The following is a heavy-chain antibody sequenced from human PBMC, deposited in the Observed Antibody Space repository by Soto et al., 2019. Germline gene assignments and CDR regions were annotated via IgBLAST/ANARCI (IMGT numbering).Heavy chain of an antibody. V-gene: IGHV1-18*01. D-gene: IGHD2-15*01. Sequence: QVQLVQSGAEVKKPGASVKVSCKASGYTFTSYGISWVRQAPGQGLEWVGWISAYNGNTKYAQKVQGRVTISADESTTTAYMDLNNLTYEDTAVYYCARDKDRVELGGNYYYILDVWGQGTTVTVSS. CDR2: ISAYNGNT. J-gene: IGHJ6*02. CDR3: ARDKDRVELGGNYYYILDV. CDR1: GYTFTSYG.